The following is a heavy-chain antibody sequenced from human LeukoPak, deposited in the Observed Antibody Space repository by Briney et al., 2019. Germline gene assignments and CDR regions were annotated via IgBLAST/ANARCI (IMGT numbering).Heavy chain of an antibody. D-gene: IGHD3-9*01. CDR1: GASITSGDYF. CDR2: TYYTGSS. J-gene: IGHJ4*02. Sequence: SETLSLTCSVSGASITSGDYFWAWIRHPPGKGLEWIGSTYYTGSSYYNPSLRGRATISVDSSNNQFTLKLTTFAVADTAVYYCAIKNYNVVTTYWMGHECVWGQGTLVTVS. V-gene: IGHV4-39*01. CDR3: AIKNYNVVTTYWMGHECV.